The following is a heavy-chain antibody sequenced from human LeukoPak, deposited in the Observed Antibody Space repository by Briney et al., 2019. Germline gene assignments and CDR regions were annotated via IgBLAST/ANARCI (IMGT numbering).Heavy chain of an antibody. CDR3: AKGHYGGNPYYFDY. CDR1: GFTFSSYG. J-gene: IGHJ4*02. CDR2: IWYDGSNK. D-gene: IGHD4-23*01. V-gene: IGHV3-33*06. Sequence: PGRSLRLSCAASGFTFSSYGMHWVRQAPGKGREWVGVIWYDGSNKYYADSVKGRFTISRDNSKNTLYLQMNSLRAEDTAVYYCAKGHYGGNPYYFDYWGQGALVTVSS.